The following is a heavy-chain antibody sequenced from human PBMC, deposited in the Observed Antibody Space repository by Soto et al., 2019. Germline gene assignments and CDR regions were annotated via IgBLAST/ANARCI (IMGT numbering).Heavy chain of an antibody. V-gene: IGHV4-4*02. CDR3: ARDGEYYYGSGSYYSLDY. CDR1: SGSISSSNW. D-gene: IGHD3-10*01. J-gene: IGHJ4*02. Sequence: PSETLSLTCAVSSGSISSSNWWSWVRQPPGKGLEWIGEIYHSGSTNYNPSLKSRVTISVDKSKNQFSLKLSSVTAADTAVYYWARDGEYYYGSGSYYSLDYWGQGTLVTVSS. CDR2: IYHSGST.